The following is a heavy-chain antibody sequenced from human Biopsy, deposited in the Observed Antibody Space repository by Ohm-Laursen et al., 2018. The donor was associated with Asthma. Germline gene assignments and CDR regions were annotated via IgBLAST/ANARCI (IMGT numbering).Heavy chain of an antibody. CDR3: VRGSSSWHHGPFHYYYGLDV. D-gene: IGHD6-13*01. CDR1: GGYMRSGNYY. CDR2: IYYSGTT. Sequence: SETLSLTCCLSSGSGGYMRSGNYYWGWIRQPPGKGLEWIGSIYYSGTTYYNPSLESRAPGSADTSKNQFSRKLTSGTAADTAVYYCVRGSSSWHHGPFHYYYGLDVWGQGTTATVSS. V-gene: IGHV4-39*01. J-gene: IGHJ6*02.